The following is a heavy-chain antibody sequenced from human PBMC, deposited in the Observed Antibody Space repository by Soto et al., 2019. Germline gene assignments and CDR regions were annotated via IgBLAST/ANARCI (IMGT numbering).Heavy chain of an antibody. CDR3: AKEDGYKQCPYYFDY. V-gene: IGHV3-23*01. J-gene: IGHJ4*02. D-gene: IGHD5-12*01. CDR2: ISGSGGST. CDR1: GFTFSSYA. Sequence: GGSLRLSCAASGFTFSSYAMSWVRQAPGKGLEWVSAISGSGGSTYYADSVKSRFTTPRDNSKNTLYLQMNSLRAEDTAVYYGAKEDGYKQCPYYFDYWGQGTLVTVSS.